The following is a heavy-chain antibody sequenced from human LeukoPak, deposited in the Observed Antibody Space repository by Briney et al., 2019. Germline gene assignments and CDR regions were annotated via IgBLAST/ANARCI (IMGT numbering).Heavy chain of an antibody. CDR3: ARVPLRYYSRYYYYGMDV. CDR2: IYYSGST. CDR1: GGSISSYY. J-gene: IGHJ6*02. V-gene: IGHV4-59*08. Sequence: TSETLSLTCTVSGGSISSYYWSWIRQPPGKGLEWIGYIYYSGSTNYNPSLKSRVTISVDTSKNQFSLKLSSVTAADTAVYYCARVPLRYYSRYYYYGMDVWGQGTTVTVSS. D-gene: IGHD3-10*01.